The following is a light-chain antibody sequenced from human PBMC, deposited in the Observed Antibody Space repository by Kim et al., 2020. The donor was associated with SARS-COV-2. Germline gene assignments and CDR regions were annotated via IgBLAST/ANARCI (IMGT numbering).Light chain of an antibody. CDR3: QQYGSSPHT. Sequence: SPGERATISCRASQSVSSSYLAWYQQKPGQAPRLLIYGASSRATGVPDRFSGSGSGTDFTLTITRLEPEDFAVYYCQQYGSSPHTFGQGTKVDIK. J-gene: IGKJ1*01. CDR2: GAS. V-gene: IGKV3-20*01. CDR1: QSVSSSY.